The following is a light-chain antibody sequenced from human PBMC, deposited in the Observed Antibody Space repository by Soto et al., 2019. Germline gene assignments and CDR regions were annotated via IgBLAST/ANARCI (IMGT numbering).Light chain of an antibody. J-gene: IGLJ3*02. CDR3: AACDDSLSGPV. V-gene: IGLV1-47*02. Sequence: QSALTQPPSASGTPWQRVTIACSGSSSNIGSNYVYCYQQLPGTAPKLLIYSNNQRPSGVPDRFSGSKSGTSASLAISGLRSEDEADYYGAACDDSLSGPVFGGGPKLTVL. CDR1: SSNIGSNY. CDR2: SNN.